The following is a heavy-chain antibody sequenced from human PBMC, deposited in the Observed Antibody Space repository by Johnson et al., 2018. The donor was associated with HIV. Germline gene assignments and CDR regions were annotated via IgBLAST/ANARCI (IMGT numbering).Heavy chain of an antibody. V-gene: IGHV3-11*04. J-gene: IGHJ3*02. Sequence: QVQLVESGGGLVKPGGSLRLSCAASGFTFSDYYMNCIRQAPGKGLEWVSYISSSGSTIYYADSVKGRFTISRDNAKNSLYLPMNSLRAKDTAVYSCARSIVGASVEGCDRWGQETMVTVSS. CDR1: GFTFSDYY. D-gene: IGHD1-26*01. CDR3: ARSIVGASVEGCDR. CDR2: ISSSGSTI.